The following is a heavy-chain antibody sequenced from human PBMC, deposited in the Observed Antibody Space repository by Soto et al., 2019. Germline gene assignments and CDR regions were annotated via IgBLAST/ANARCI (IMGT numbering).Heavy chain of an antibody. CDR1: GYTFYSHS. V-gene: IGHV1-18*01. Sequence: EASVKVSCTASGYTFYSHSISWVRQAPGQGLEWMGRISADNSNTKYAQKFRGRVTMTTDTSTSTVYMELRNLRSDDTAVYYCARCIQQDYYYGMDVWGQGTTVTVSS. CDR3: ARCIQQDYYYGMDV. D-gene: IGHD5-18*01. J-gene: IGHJ6*02. CDR2: ISADNSNT.